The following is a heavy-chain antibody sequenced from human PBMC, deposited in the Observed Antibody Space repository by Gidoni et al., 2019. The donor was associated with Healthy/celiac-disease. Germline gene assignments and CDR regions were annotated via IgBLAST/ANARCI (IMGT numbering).Heavy chain of an antibody. D-gene: IGHD2-2*01. J-gene: IGHJ4*02. CDR2: ISWNSGSI. Sequence: EVQLVESGGGLVQRGRSLRLSCAAHGFNFDDYAMPWVRQAPGKGLEWVSGISWNSGSIGYADSVKGRFTISRDNSKNSLYLQMNSLRAEDTALYYCAKDIGDIVVVAIDYWGQGTLVTVSS. CDR1: GFNFDDYA. CDR3: AKDIGDIVVVAIDY. V-gene: IGHV3-9*01.